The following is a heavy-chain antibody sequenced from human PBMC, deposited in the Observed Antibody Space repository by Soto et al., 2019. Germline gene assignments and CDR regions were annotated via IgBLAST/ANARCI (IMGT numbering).Heavy chain of an antibody. CDR3: ARGRYSSSWFYYFDY. CDR1: GGSISSSSYY. CDR2: IYYSGST. J-gene: IGHJ4*02. V-gene: IGHV4-39*01. Sequence: LSLTCTVSGGSISSSSYYWGWIRQPPGKGLEWIGSIYYSGSTYYNPSLKSRVTISVDTSKNQFSLKLSSVTAADTAVYYCARGRYSSSWFYYFDYWGQGTLVTVSS. D-gene: IGHD6-13*01.